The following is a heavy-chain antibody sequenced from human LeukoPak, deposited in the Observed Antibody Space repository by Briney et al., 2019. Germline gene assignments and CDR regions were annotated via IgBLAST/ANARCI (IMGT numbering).Heavy chain of an antibody. CDR1: GYTFTSYG. D-gene: IGHD4-17*01. J-gene: IGHJ4*02. CDR2: ISAYNGNT. V-gene: IGHV1-18*01. CDR3: ASNDYGGYIFDY. Sequence: ASVKVSCKASGYTFTSYGISWVRQAPGQGLEWMGWISAYNGNTNYAQKLQGRVTMTTDTSTSTAYMELRSLRSDDTAVYYCASNDYGGYIFDYWGQGTLVTVSS.